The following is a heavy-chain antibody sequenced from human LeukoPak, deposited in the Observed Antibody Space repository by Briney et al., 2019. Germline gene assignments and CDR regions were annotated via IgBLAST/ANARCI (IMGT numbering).Heavy chain of an antibody. CDR2: ISYDGSNK. CDR3: ARERDKWELPQYYFDY. J-gene: IGHJ4*02. D-gene: IGHD1-26*01. V-gene: IGHV3-30*04. Sequence: GGSLRFSGAASGFTFSGYAMHWVRQAPGKGLKWVAVISYDGSNKYYADSVKGRFTISRDNSKNTLYLQMNSLRAEDTAVYYCARERDKWELPQYYFDYWGQGTLVTVSS. CDR1: GFTFSGYA.